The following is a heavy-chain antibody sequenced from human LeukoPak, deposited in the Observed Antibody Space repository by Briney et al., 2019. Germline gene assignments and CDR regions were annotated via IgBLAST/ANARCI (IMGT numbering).Heavy chain of an antibody. J-gene: IGHJ4*02. V-gene: IGHV1-24*01. CDR3: ATGKSRLTGYYNAEVFDY. CDR2: FDPEDGET. Sequence: ASVKVSCKVSGYTLTELSMFWVRQAPGKGLEWMGGFDPEDGETIYAQKFQGRFTMTEDTSTDTAFMELSILTSEDTAVYYCATGKSRLTGYYNAEVFDYWGQGTLVTVSS. CDR1: GYTLTELS. D-gene: IGHD3-9*01.